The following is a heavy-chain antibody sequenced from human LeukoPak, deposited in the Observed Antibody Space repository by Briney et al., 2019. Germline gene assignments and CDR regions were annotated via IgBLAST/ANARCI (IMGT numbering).Heavy chain of an antibody. V-gene: IGHV3-11*01. D-gene: IGHD3-22*01. CDR1: GFTFSDYY. CDR2: ISNSGSSI. CDR3: ARDRGYFDTSGYSQYYFDY. Sequence: GGSLRLSCAASGFTFSDYYMSWIRQAPGKGLEWFSYISNSGSSIYYVDPVKGRFTVSRDNAKNSLYLQMNSLRAEDTAVYYCARDRGYFDTSGYSQYYFDYWGQGTLVTVSS. J-gene: IGHJ4*02.